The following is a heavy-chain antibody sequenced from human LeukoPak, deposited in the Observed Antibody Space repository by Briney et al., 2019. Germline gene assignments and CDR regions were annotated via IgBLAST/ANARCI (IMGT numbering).Heavy chain of an antibody. V-gene: IGHV4-59*12. CDR1: GGSISSYY. D-gene: IGHD4-17*01. CDR2: IYYSGST. Sequence: SSETLSLTCTVSGGSISSYYWSWIRQPPGKGLEWIGYIYYSGSTNYNPSLKSRVTISVDTSKNQFSLKLSSVTAADTAVYYCARLSTTVTTLPYYYYYYYMDVWGKGTTVTISS. J-gene: IGHJ6*03. CDR3: ARLSTTVTTLPYYYYYYYMDV.